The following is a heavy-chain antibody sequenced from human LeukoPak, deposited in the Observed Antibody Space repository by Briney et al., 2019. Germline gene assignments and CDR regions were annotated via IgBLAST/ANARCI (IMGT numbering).Heavy chain of an antibody. CDR1: GFTFSSSW. V-gene: IGHV3-7*01. CDR2: IKEDGSWK. Sequence: GGSLRLSCAASGFTFSSSWMGWARQAPGKGREWVANIKEDGSWKHYAVSVQGRFTISRDNAKNSLYLQMNSLRAEDTAVYFCARDVRASFDYWGQGTLVTVSS. J-gene: IGHJ4*02. CDR3: ARDVRASFDY.